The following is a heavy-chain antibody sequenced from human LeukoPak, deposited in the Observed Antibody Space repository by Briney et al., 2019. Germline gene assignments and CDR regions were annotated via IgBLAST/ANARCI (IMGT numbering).Heavy chain of an antibody. V-gene: IGHV3-48*01. D-gene: IGHD3-9*01. J-gene: IGHJ4*02. Sequence: PGGSLRLACAASGFNIRGYALDWVRQAPGKGLEWLAFIDYSAKVIYYADSVKGRFAISRDDAKNSLYLQMNSLRAEDTAVYYCGRDPPTGYAIDSWGQGALVTVSS. CDR2: IDYSAKVI. CDR3: GRDPPTGYAIDS. CDR1: GFNIRGYA.